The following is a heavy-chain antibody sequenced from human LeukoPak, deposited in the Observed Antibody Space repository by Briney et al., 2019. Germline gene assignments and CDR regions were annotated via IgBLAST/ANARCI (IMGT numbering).Heavy chain of an antibody. V-gene: IGHV4-59*08. J-gene: IGHJ5*02. CDR3: ARRVVPEAFDCVP. D-gene: IGHD2-2*01. CDR1: SGSITTYY. CDR2: IHHSGRA. Sequence: PSETLSLNCSVSSGSITTYYWNWIRQAPGKEPEWIGYIHHSGRANSNPSLKSRVTLSIDTSKDQFFLRLTSVTAADTAVYYCARRVVPEAFDCVPWGGGTVVTVSS.